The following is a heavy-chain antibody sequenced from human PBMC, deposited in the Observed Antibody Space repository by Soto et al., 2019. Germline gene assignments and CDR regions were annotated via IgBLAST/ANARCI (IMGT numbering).Heavy chain of an antibody. D-gene: IGHD3-16*02. CDR1: GYTFTSYG. Sequence: QVQLVQSGAEVKKPGASVKVSCKASGYTFTSYGISWVRQAPGQGNERLGSISAYNRNTNNAQKLQGRVTVTTDTSTSTAYMELRSVRADDTAVYYCAGFPRQDYIWGSYRSSFDYWGQGTLVTVSS. J-gene: IGHJ4*02. CDR2: ISAYNRNT. CDR3: AGFPRQDYIWGSYRSSFDY. V-gene: IGHV1-18*01.